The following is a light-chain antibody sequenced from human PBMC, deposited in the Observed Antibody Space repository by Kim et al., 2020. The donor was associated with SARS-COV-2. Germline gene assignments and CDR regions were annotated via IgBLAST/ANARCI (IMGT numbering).Light chain of an antibody. CDR2: DVV. Sequence: QSALTQPASVSGSPGQSITISCTGTSSDVGGYNYVSWYRQHPSKAPKLLIYDVVNRPSGVSDRFSGSRSANTASLTISGLQPEDEADYYCSSYTSSTSYVFGTGTKVTVL. J-gene: IGLJ1*01. V-gene: IGLV2-14*03. CDR3: SSYTSSTSYV. CDR1: SSDVGGYNY.